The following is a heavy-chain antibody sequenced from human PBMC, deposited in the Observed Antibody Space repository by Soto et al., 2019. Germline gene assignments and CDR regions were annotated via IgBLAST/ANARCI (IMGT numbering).Heavy chain of an antibody. CDR3: ARDRGNDYFDY. Sequence: GGSLRLSCAASGLTFSHHGMHWVRQAPGKGLEWVAFIWSDGRDKYYGDSVKGRFTISRDNSKSTLYLQMNSLRVVVTAVYFCARDRGNDYFDYWGQGTPVTVSS. CDR2: IWSDGRDK. CDR1: GLTFSHHG. V-gene: IGHV3-33*01. J-gene: IGHJ4*02. D-gene: IGHD1-1*01.